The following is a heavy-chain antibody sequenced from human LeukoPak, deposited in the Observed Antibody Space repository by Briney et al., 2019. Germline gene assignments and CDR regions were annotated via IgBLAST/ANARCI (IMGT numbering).Heavy chain of an antibody. CDR3: GRGGGLDV. CDR1: GFTFSSYW. V-gene: IGHV3-7*03. D-gene: IGHD3-16*01. CDR2: INHNGNVN. Sequence: GGSLRLSCAASGFTFSSYWMNWARQAPGKGLEWVASINHNGNVNYYVDSVKGRFTISRDNAKNSLYLQMSNLRAGDTAGDFCGRGGGLDVWGQGATVTVSS. J-gene: IGHJ6*02.